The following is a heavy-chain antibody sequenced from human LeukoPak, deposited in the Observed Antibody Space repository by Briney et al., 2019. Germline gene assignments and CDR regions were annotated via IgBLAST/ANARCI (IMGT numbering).Heavy chain of an antibody. J-gene: IGHJ4*02. CDR1: GFTFSSYA. V-gene: IGHV3-30-3*01. CDR2: ISYDGSNK. Sequence: GRSLRLSCAASGFTFSSYAMHWVRQAPGKGLEWVAVISYDGSNKFYADSVKGRFTISRDNSKNTLYLEMNSLRAEVTAVYYCARDQWAVAGTGGFDYWGQGTLVTVSS. CDR3: ARDQWAVAGTGGFDY. D-gene: IGHD6-19*01.